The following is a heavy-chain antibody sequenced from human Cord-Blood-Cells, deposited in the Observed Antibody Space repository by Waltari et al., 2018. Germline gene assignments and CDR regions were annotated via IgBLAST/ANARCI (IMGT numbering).Heavy chain of an antibody. V-gene: IGHV3-21*01. D-gene: IGHD1-26*01. J-gene: IGHJ4*02. Sequence: EVQLVESGGGLVKPGGSLRLSCAASGLTCRSYSMNWVRPAPGKGVEWVSSISCSRSYKDYAGPVKGRFTNGRDNAKNSRDLKMNSLRAEDTAVYYCARGGGATDYWGQGTLVTVSS. CDR3: ARGGGATDY. CDR2: ISCSRSYK. CDR1: GLTCRSYS.